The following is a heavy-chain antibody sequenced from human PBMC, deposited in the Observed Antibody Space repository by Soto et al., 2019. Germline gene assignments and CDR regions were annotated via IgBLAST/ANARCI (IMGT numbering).Heavy chain of an antibody. CDR2: IWYDGSNK. D-gene: IGHD2-15*01. Sequence: QVQLVESGRGVVQPGRSLRLSCAASGFTFSSYGMHWVRQAPGKGLEWVAVIWYDGSNKYYADSVKGRFTISRDYSKNTLYLQRNSLRAEDTAVYYCARDSSAGCSGGSCYSYFDYWGQGTLVTVSS. V-gene: IGHV3-33*01. CDR3: ARDSSAGCSGGSCYSYFDY. J-gene: IGHJ4*02. CDR1: GFTFSSYG.